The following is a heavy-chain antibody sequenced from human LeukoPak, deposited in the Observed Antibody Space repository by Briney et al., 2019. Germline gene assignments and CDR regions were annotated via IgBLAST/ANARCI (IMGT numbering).Heavy chain of an antibody. CDR1: GYTFTGYY. D-gene: IGHD6-19*01. J-gene: IGHJ4*02. Sequence: GASVKVSCNASGYTFTGYYMHWVRQAPGQGLEWMGWINPNSGGTNYAQKFQGRVTMTRDTSISTAYMELSRLRSDDTAVYYCARDRTRTGYSSGWYHDYWGQGTLVTVSS. CDR3: ARDRTRTGYSSGWYHDY. CDR2: INPNSGGT. V-gene: IGHV1-2*02.